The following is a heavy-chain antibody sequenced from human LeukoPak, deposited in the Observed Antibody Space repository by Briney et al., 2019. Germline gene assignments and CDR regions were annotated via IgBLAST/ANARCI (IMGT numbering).Heavy chain of an antibody. D-gene: IGHD3-3*01. CDR1: GFTFSSYS. CDR2: ISSSSSYI. V-gene: IGHV3-21*01. J-gene: IGHJ3*02. Sequence: PGGSLRLSCAASGFTFSSYSMNWVRQAPGKGLEWVSSISSSSSYIYYADSVKGRFTISRDNAKNSLYLQMNSLRAEDTAVYYCARDTLELRFLEWFRDAFDIWGQGTMVTVSS. CDR3: ARDTLELRFLEWFRDAFDI.